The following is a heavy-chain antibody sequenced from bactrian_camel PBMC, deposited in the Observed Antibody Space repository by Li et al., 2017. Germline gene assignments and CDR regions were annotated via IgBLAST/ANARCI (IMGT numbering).Heavy chain of an antibody. CDR3: TRDRGLAVPAGSFDY. V-gene: IGHV3S1*01. CDR1: GYIRARNC. J-gene: IGHJ6*01. Sequence: HVQLVESGGGSVQAGGSLRLSCVASGYIRARNCMLWFRQAPGKEREGVAAIVTGGGNTYYAGSVDGRFTISQDNAKNTVYLQMNSLKTEDTAMYYCTRDRGLAVPAGSFDYWAQGTQVTVS. CDR2: IVTGGGNT. D-gene: IGHD6*01.